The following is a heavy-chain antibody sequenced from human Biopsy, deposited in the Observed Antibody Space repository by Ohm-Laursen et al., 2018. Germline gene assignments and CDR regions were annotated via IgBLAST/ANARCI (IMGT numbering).Heavy chain of an antibody. J-gene: IGHJ4*02. D-gene: IGHD4-17*01. Sequence: SLRLSCAASGFTFSSYAMTWVRQAPGKGLECVSVINTSGGSTHYAVSVKGRFTISRDNSKNTLYLRMNSLRAEDTAVYYCAKPADSYGSEFYFDYWGQGTLVTVSS. CDR3: AKPADSYGSEFYFDY. CDR1: GFTFSSYA. V-gene: IGHV3-23*01. CDR2: INTSGGST.